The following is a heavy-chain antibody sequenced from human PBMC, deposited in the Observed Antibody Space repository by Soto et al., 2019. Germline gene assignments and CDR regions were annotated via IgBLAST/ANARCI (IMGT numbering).Heavy chain of an antibody. CDR1: GYTFTGYY. J-gene: IGHJ6*02. V-gene: IGHV1-2*02. CDR3: ARDLGLITGTTFHYYGMDV. CDR2: INPNSGGT. D-gene: IGHD1-7*01. Sequence: ASVKVSCKASGYTFTGYYMHWVRQAPGQGLEWMGWINPNSGGTNYAQKFQGRVTMTRDTSISTAYMELSRLRSDDTAVYYCARDLGLITGTTFHYYGMDVGGQVTTVTVSS.